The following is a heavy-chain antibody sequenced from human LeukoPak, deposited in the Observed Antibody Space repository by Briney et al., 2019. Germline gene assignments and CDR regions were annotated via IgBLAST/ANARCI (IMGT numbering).Heavy chain of an antibody. Sequence: RASMKVSCKSSGFPFTDHYIHWVRQGPGQGLEWMGYIGPHSTFTSSPQEFQGRVTMTRDASMSTAYMELTRLTSDDTAVYYCVREGEGPLSKDFDYWGQGTLVTVSS. D-gene: IGHD2/OR15-2a*01. CDR3: VREGEGPLSKDFDY. CDR1: GFPFTDHY. CDR2: IGPHSTFT. J-gene: IGHJ4*02. V-gene: IGHV1-2*02.